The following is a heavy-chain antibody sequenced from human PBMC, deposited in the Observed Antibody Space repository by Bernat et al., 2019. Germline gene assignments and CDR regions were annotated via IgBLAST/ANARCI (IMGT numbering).Heavy chain of an antibody. V-gene: IGHV3-30-3*01. J-gene: IGHJ4*02. CDR2: ISYDGSNK. D-gene: IGHD3-22*01. CDR3: ARNYYYDSSPYSPLDY. CDR1: GFTFSSYA. Sequence: QVQLVESGGGVVQPGRSLRLSCAASGFTFSSYAMHWVRQAPGKGLEWVAVISYDGSNKYYADYGKGRFTISRDNSKNTLYLQMNSLRAEDTAVYYCARNYYYDSSPYSPLDYWGQGTLVTVSS.